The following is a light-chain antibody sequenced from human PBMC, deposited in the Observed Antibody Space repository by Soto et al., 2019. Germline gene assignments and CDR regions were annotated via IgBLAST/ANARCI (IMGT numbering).Light chain of an antibody. Sequence: DIVLTQSPLSLPVTPGEPASISCRSSHSLLHSNGYNYLDWYLQKPGQSPQLLIYLGFNRASGVPDRFSGSGSGTDFTLKISRVEAEDVGVYYCMQALQTPYTFGQGTKLEIK. CDR3: MQALQTPYT. J-gene: IGKJ2*01. CDR1: HSLLHSNGYNY. CDR2: LGF. V-gene: IGKV2-28*01.